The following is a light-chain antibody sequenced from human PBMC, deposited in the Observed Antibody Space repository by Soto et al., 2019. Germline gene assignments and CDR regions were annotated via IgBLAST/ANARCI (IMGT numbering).Light chain of an antibody. Sequence: EIVLTQSPGTLSLSPGERATLSCRASQSVRSSYFAWYQQKPGQAPRLLIFGASTRAPGIPDRFSGSGSGTEFTLTISSLQPDDFAVYYCQQRSNWPITFGQGTRLEI. J-gene: IGKJ5*01. CDR1: QSVRSSY. CDR2: GAS. V-gene: IGKV3D-20*02. CDR3: QQRSNWPIT.